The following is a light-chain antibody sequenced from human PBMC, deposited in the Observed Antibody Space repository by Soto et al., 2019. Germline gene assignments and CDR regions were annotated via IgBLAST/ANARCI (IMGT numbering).Light chain of an antibody. CDR3: QQYNNWPPAA. V-gene: IGKV3-15*01. CDR1: QSVSIN. J-gene: IGKJ4*01. CDR2: GAS. Sequence: EIVMTQSPATLSVSPGGRATLACRASQSVSINLAYYQQKPGQAPRLLICGASTRATGIPARFSGSGSGTEFTLTISSLQSEDFPVYYCQQYNNWPPAAFGGGTKVELK.